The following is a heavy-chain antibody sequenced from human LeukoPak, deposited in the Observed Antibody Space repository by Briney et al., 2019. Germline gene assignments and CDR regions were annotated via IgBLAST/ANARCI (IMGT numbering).Heavy chain of an antibody. V-gene: IGHV3-30*18. CDR3: AKDLGPRWFGEIRISGMDV. D-gene: IGHD3-10*01. CDR2: ISYDGSNK. Sequence: GGSLRLSCAASGFTFSSYGMHWVRQAPGKGLEWVAVISYDGSNKYYADSVKGRFTISRDNSKNTLYLQMNSLRAEDTAVYYCAKDLGPRWFGEIRISGMDVWGQGTTVTVSS. J-gene: IGHJ6*02. CDR1: GFTFSSYG.